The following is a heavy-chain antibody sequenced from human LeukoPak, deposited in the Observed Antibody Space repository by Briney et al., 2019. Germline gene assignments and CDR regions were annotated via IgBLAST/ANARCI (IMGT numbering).Heavy chain of an antibody. V-gene: IGHV4-34*01. D-gene: IGHD3-10*01. CDR1: GGSFSGFY. J-gene: IGHJ4*02. CDR3: ARVTVLLWFGRSYYFDY. Sequence: SETLSLTSAVYGGSFSGFYWSWIRQPPGKGLEWIVEINHSGSTNYNTSLKSRVTISVDTTKNEFSLKLSSVTAADTAAYCCARVTVLLWFGRSYYFDYWGQGTLVTVSS. CDR2: INHSGST.